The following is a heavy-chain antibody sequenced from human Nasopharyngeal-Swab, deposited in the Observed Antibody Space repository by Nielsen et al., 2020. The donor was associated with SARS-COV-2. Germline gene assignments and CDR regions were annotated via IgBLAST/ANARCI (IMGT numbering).Heavy chain of an antibody. J-gene: IGHJ6*03. V-gene: IGHV1-69*13. CDR2: IIPIFGTA. CDR3: ARGGEYSYGFHTRRSYYMDV. D-gene: IGHD5-18*01. Sequence: SVKVSCRASGGTFSSYAISWVRQAPGQGLEWMGGIIPIFGTANYAQKFQGRVTITADESTSTAYTELSSLRSEDTAVYYCARGGEYSYGFHTRRSYYMDVWGKGTTVTVSS. CDR1: GGTFSSYA.